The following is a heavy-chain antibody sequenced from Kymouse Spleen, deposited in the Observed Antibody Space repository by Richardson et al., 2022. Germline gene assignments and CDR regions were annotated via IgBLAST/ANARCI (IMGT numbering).Heavy chain of an antibody. D-gene: IGHD6-6*01. CDR3: AKDKKYSSSDGMDV. V-gene: IGHV3-9*01. CDR2: ISWNSGSI. Sequence: EVQLVESGGGLVQPGRSLRLSCAASGFTFDDYAMHWVRQAPGKGLEWVSGISWNSGSIGYADSVKGRFTISRDNAKNSLYLQMNSLRAEDTALYYCAKDKKYSSSDGMDVWGQGTTVTVSS. CDR1: GFTFDDYA. J-gene: IGHJ6*02.